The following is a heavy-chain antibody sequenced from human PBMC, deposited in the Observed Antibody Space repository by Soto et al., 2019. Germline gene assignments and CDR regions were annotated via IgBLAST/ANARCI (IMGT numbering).Heavy chain of an antibody. D-gene: IGHD2-15*01. CDR2: TRNKANSYTT. CDR3: ARGGSVAGAAYDDY. V-gene: IGHV3-72*01. Sequence: VGSLRLSCAASGFTSTDYYMDWVRQAPGKGLEWVGRTRNKANSYTTEYAASVKGRFTVSRDDSKNSVYLQMNSLKIEDTAVYYCARGGSVAGAAYDDYWGQGTLVTVSS. J-gene: IGHJ4*02. CDR1: GFTSTDYY.